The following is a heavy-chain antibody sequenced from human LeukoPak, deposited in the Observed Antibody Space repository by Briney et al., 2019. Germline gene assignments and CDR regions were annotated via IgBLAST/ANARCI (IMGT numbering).Heavy chain of an antibody. J-gene: IGHJ4*02. CDR1: GGSISSSSYH. CDR3: ARSLNSYDSGSYPPPDAY. V-gene: IGHV4-39*07. D-gene: IGHD3-22*01. CDR2: IYYSGST. Sequence: PSETLSLTCTVSGGSISSSSYHWGWIRQPPGKGLEWIGSIYYSGSTYYNPSLKSRVTISVDTSKNQFSLKLSSVTAADTAVYYCARSLNSYDSGSYPPPDAYWGQGTLVTVSA.